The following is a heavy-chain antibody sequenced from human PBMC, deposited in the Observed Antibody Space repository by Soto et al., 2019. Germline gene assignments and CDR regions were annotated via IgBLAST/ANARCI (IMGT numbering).Heavy chain of an antibody. Sequence: SETLSLTCTVSGGSISSYYWSWIRQPPGKGLEWIGYIYYSGSTNYNPSLKSRVTISVDTSKNQFSLKLSSVTAADTAVYYCERVEWDYYDSRPWLFDYWGQGTLVLVSS. D-gene: IGHD3-22*01. CDR3: ERVEWDYYDSRPWLFDY. CDR1: GGSISSYY. CDR2: IYYSGST. V-gene: IGHV4-59*01. J-gene: IGHJ4*02.